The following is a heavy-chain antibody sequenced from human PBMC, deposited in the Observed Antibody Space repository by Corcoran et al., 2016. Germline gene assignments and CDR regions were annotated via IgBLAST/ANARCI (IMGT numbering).Heavy chain of an antibody. Sequence: EVQLVESGGGLVQPGGSLRLSCAASGFTFSSYSMNWVRQAPGQGLEWVSYISSSSSTIYYADSVKGRFTISRDNAKNSLYLQMNSLRDEDTVGYYCARDRPGWNYDRRKRLNYYYYYGMDVWGQGTTVTVSS. CDR1: GFTFSSYS. J-gene: IGHJ6*02. D-gene: IGHD1-7*01. V-gene: IGHV3-48*02. CDR3: ARDRPGWNYDRRKRLNYYYYYGMDV. CDR2: ISSSSSTI.